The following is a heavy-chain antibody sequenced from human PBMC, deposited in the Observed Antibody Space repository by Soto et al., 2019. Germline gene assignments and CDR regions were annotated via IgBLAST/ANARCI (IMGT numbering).Heavy chain of an antibody. CDR1: GFTFRTYG. J-gene: IGHJ4*02. D-gene: IGHD1-26*01. CDR2: FANDGSNK. Sequence: GGSLRLSCSTSGFTFRTYGIHWVRQAPGNWLGWVGVFANDGSNKEHVESVKGRFTISRDNFNNVLYLGMSGLKSEDTAVYYWVKEAGAWRHCGYWGQGVAVTVSS. V-gene: IGHV3-30*18. CDR3: VKEAGAWRHCGY.